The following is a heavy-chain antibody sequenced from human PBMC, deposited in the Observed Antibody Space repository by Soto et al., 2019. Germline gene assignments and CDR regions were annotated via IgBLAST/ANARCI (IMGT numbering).Heavy chain of an antibody. J-gene: IGHJ6*02. CDR1: GGTFSSYA. Sequence: SVKVSCKASGGTFSSYAISWVRQAPGQGLEWMGGIIPIFGTANYAQKSQGRVTITADKSTSTAYMELSSLRSEDTAVYYCARGSITMVRGVIIKANRDYYYGMDVWGQGTTVTVSS. V-gene: IGHV1-69*06. CDR3: ARGSITMVRGVIIKANRDYYYGMDV. CDR2: IIPIFGTA. D-gene: IGHD3-10*01.